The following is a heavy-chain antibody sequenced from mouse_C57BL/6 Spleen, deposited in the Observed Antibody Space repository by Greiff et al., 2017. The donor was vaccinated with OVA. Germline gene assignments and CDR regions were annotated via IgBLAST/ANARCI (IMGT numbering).Heavy chain of an antibody. V-gene: IGHV5-17*01. D-gene: IGHD1-1*02. CDR2: ISSGSSTI. CDR3: ARAYGGNLNY. Sequence: LVESGGGLVKPGGSLKLSCAASGFTFSDYGMHWVRQAPEKGLEWVAYISSGSSTIYYADTVKGRFTISRDNAKNTLFLQMTSLRSEDTAMYYCARAYGGNLNYWGQGTTLTVSS. CDR1: GFTFSDYG. J-gene: IGHJ2*01.